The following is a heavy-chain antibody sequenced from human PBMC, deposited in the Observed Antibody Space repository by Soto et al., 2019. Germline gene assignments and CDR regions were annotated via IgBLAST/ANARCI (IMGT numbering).Heavy chain of an antibody. CDR2: ISGSGGST. CDR3: AKDFPRYCSGGSCLEGFDY. J-gene: IGHJ4*02. CDR1: GFTFSSYA. V-gene: IGHV3-23*01. D-gene: IGHD2-15*01. Sequence: VGSLRLSCAASGFTFSSYAMSWVRQAPGKGLEWVSAISGSGGSTYYADSVKGRFTISRDNSKNTLYLQMNSLRAEDTAVYYCAKDFPRYCSGGSCLEGFDYWGQGTLVTVSS.